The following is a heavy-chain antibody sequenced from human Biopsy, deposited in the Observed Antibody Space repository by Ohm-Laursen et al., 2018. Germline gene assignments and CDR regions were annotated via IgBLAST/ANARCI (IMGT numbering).Heavy chain of an antibody. J-gene: IGHJ4*02. V-gene: IGHV1-46*01. CDR3: ARNTGWYGDLYYFDY. D-gene: IGHD6-19*01. Sequence: SVKVSCKVSGYSFTSYYMHWVRQAPGQGLEWMGMINPNGSTTSYPQIFQGRATMTRDTSKSTVYMELSSLRSADTAVYFCARNTGWYGDLYYFDYWGQGTLVTVSS. CDR1: GYSFTSYY. CDR2: INPNGSTT.